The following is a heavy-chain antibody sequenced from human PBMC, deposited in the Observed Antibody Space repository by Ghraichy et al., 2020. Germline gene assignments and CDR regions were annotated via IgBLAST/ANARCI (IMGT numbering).Heavy chain of an antibody. CDR3: ARGDYYDSSGYWVDAFDI. CDR1: GFTFSSYW. J-gene: IGHJ3*02. D-gene: IGHD3-22*01. CDR2: IKRDGSEK. Sequence: GSLRLSCAASGFTFSSYWMSWVRQAPGKGLEWVANIKRDGSEKFYVDSVKGRFTLSRDNAKNSLYLQMNSLRAEDTAVYYCARGDYYDSSGYWVDAFDIWGQGTMVTVSS. V-gene: IGHV3-7*04.